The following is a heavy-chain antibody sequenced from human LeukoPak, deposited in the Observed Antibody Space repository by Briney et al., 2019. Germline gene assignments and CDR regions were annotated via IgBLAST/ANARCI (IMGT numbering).Heavy chain of an antibody. Sequence: GGSLRLSCAASGFTFSSYGMHWVRQAPGKGLEWVAVISYDGSNKYYADSVKGRFTISRDNSKNTLYLEMNRLRPEDTALYYCAKAGASGSGPIDSWGQGTPVIVSS. J-gene: IGHJ4*02. D-gene: IGHD3-10*01. CDR2: ISYDGSNK. V-gene: IGHV3-30*18. CDR1: GFTFSSYG. CDR3: AKAGASGSGPIDS.